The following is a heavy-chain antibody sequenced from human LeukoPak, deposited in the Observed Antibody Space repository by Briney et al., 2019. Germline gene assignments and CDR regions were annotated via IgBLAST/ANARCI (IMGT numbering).Heavy chain of an antibody. J-gene: IGHJ4*02. CDR2: IYTSGSA. D-gene: IGHD3-3*01. CDR1: GGSISSYY. Sequence: SETLSLTCTVSGGSISSYYWSWIRQPAGKGLEWVGRIYTSGSANFNPSLKSRVTMSVDTSKNQFSLKLGSVTAADTAVYYCARVSTSFYDFWSGYYEGYFDYWGQGTLVTVSS. V-gene: IGHV4-4*07. CDR3: ARVSTSFYDFWSGYYEGYFDY.